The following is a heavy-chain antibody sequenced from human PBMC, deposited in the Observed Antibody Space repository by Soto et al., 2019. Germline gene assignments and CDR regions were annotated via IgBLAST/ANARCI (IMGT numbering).Heavy chain of an antibody. CDR1: GFTFSSYG. V-gene: IGHV3-33*01. J-gene: IGHJ5*02. CDR3: VRDLGRDCRDGNCYSA. Sequence: PGGSLRLSCGASGFTFSSYGMHWVRQAPGKGLEWVAVIWYDGSNKYYVDSVEGRFTISRDNAKNSLYLQMNSLRVEDTAVYYCVRDLGRDCRDGNCYSAWGQGTLVTVSS. D-gene: IGHD2-15*01. CDR2: IWYDGSNK.